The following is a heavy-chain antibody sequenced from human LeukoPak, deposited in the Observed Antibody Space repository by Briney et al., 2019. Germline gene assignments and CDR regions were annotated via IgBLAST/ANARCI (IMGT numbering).Heavy chain of an antibody. Sequence: GASVKVSCKASGYTFTSYGISWVRQAPGQGPEWMGWISAYNGNTNYAQKLQGRVTMTTDTSTSTAYMELRSLRSDDTAVYYCARDLHCSSTSCYEGWGQGTLVTVSS. CDR2: ISAYNGNT. CDR1: GYTFTSYG. CDR3: ARDLHCSSTSCYEG. V-gene: IGHV1-18*01. J-gene: IGHJ4*02. D-gene: IGHD2-2*01.